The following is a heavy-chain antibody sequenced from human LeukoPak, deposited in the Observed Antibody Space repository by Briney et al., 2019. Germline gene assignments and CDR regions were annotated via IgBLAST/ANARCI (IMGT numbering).Heavy chain of an antibody. V-gene: IGHV1-46*01. Sequence: ASVKVSCKASGYTFTSYYMHWVRQAPGQGLEWIGIINPSGSSTSNTQKFQGRVTMTRDTSTSTVYMELSSLRSEDTAVYYCARGYCYNSNCYGNFDFWGQGTLVTVSS. CDR1: GYTFTSYY. J-gene: IGHJ4*02. CDR3: ARGYCYNSNCYGNFDF. CDR2: INPSGSST. D-gene: IGHD2-2*01.